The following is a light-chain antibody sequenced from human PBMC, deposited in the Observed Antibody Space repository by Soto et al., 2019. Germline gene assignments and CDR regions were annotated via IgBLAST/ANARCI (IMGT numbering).Light chain of an antibody. CDR2: GVS. V-gene: IGLV2-11*01. CDR1: SSDVGAYNY. Sequence: QSVLTQPRSVSGSPGQSVTISCTGTSSDVGAYNYVSWYQQRPGKAPKLIIYGVSRRPSGVPDRFSGSKSGNTASLTVSGLQAEDEADYYCCSYAGTYTFYVFGSGTKVTAL. J-gene: IGLJ1*01. CDR3: CSYAGTYTFYV.